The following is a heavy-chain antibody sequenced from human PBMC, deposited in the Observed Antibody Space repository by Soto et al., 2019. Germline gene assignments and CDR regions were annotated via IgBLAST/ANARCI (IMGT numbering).Heavy chain of an antibody. J-gene: IGHJ2*01. CDR2: ISYDGSNK. CDR1: GFTFSSYA. D-gene: IGHD5-18*01. Sequence: QVQLVESGGGVVQPGRSLRLSCAASGFTFSSYAMHWVRQAPGKGLEWVAVISYDGSNKYYADSVKGRFTISRDNSKNTLYLQMNSLRAEDTAVYYCARDTAMVPYWYFDLWGRGTLVTVSS. CDR3: ARDTAMVPYWYFDL. V-gene: IGHV3-30-3*01.